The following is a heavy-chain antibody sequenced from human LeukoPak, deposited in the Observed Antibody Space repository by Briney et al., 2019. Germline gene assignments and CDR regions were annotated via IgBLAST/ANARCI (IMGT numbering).Heavy chain of an antibody. Sequence: GASVKVSCKASGYTFTNYGITWVRQAPGKGLEWMGWISVYNGNTKYAQNLQDRVTLTTETSTSTAYMELRRLISDDTAVYYCARDDPIAAAIPYSWGQGTLVTVSS. V-gene: IGHV1-18*01. D-gene: IGHD6-13*01. J-gene: IGHJ4*02. CDR3: ARDDPIAAAIPYS. CDR1: GYTFTNYG. CDR2: ISVYNGNT.